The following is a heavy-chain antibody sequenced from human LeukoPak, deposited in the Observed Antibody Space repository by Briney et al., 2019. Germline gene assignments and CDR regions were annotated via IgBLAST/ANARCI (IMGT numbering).Heavy chain of an antibody. D-gene: IGHD6-19*01. Sequence: GGSLRLSCAASGFTFSIYEMNWVRQAPGKGLEWISYISTSGSSINYADSVKGRFTISRDNAKNSLYLQMNSLRAEDTAVYYCARTDSGWYSPPGYWGQGTLVTVSS. CDR2: ISTSGSSI. CDR3: ARTDSGWYSPPGY. CDR1: GFTFSIYE. J-gene: IGHJ4*02. V-gene: IGHV3-48*03.